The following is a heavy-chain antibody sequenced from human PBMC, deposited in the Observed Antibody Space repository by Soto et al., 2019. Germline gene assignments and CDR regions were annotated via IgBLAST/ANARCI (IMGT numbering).Heavy chain of an antibody. Sequence: QVQLQESGPGLVKPSQTLSLTCTVSGGSISSGGYYWSWIRQHPGKGLEWIGYIYYSGSTYYNPSLKSRITISVDTSKNQFALKLSSVTAADTAVYYCAREVRDYDRIDYWGQGTLVTVSS. CDR2: IYYSGST. D-gene: IGHD3-10*01. CDR3: AREVRDYDRIDY. CDR1: GGSISSGGYY. J-gene: IGHJ4*02. V-gene: IGHV4-31*03.